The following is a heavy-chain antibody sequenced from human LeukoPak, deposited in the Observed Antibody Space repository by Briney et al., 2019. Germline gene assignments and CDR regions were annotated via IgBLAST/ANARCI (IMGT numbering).Heavy chain of an antibody. CDR2: ISYDGSNK. D-gene: IGHD3-10*01. CDR1: GFTFSSYA. Sequence: PGGSLGLSCAASGFTFSSYAMHWVRQAPGKGLEWVAVISYDGSNKYYADSVKGRFTISRDNSKNTLYLQMNSLRAEDTAVYYCARAQTRGEFDYWGQGTLVTVSS. CDR3: ARAQTRGEFDY. V-gene: IGHV3-30*04. J-gene: IGHJ4*02.